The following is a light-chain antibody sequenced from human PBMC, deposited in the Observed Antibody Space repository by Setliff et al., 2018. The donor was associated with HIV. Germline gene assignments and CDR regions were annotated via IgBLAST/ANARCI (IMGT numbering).Light chain of an antibody. V-gene: IGLV2-14*02. CDR2: AGT. J-gene: IGLJ1*01. CDR1: SSDFGSYHL. Sequence: QSALTQPASVSGSVGQAITISCTGTSSDFGSYHLVSWYQQHPDKGPKLMIYAGTKRPSGVSNRFSGSKSGNTASLTISGLLAEDEADYYCNSYRSGSPYVFGTGTKVTVL. CDR3: NSYRSGSPYV.